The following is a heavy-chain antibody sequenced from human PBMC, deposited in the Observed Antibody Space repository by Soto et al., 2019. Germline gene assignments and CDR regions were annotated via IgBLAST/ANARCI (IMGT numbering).Heavy chain of an antibody. D-gene: IGHD5-12*01. Sequence: GGSLRLSCAASGFTFDDYTMHWVRQAPGKGLEWVSLISWDGGSTYYADSVKGRFTISRDNSKNSLYLQMNSLRTEDTALYYCAKDSRDGYNFGYFDYWGQGTLVTVSS. CDR1: GFTFDDYT. V-gene: IGHV3-43*01. J-gene: IGHJ4*02. CDR3: AKDSRDGYNFGYFDY. CDR2: ISWDGGST.